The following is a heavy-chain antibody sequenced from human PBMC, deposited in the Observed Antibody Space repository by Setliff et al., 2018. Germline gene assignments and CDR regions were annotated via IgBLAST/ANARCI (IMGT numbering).Heavy chain of an antibody. D-gene: IGHD4-17*01. CDR2: INWSGGSR. V-gene: IGHV3-20*04. CDR3: ARAVVGYGDLYYFDC. CDR1: GGSFSTYY. Sequence: PSETLSLTCAVYGGSFSTYYWIWIRQPPGKGLEWVSSINWSGGSRAYADSVKGRFTISRDNAKNSMYLEMNSLRAEDTAFYYCARAVVGYGDLYYFDCWGQGTLVTVSS. J-gene: IGHJ4*02.